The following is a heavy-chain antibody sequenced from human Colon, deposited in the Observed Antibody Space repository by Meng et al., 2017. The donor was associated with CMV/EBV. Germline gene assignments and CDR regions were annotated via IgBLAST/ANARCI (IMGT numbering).Heavy chain of an antibody. CDR3: AREGVIAKEFDY. Sequence: WIGYIYYSGSFYCNPSLKSRVTMSVDTSKNQFSLKLSSVTAADTAVYYCAREGVIAKEFDYWGQGTLVTVSS. V-gene: IGHV4-28*03. CDR2: IYYSGSF. D-gene: IGHD2-21*01. J-gene: IGHJ4*02.